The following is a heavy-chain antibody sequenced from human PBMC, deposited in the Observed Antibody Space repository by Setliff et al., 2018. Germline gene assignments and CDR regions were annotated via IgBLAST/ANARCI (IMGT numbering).Heavy chain of an antibody. Sequence: GSLRLSCAASGFTFSSYWMSWVRQAPGKGLEWVANIKQDGSEKYYADSVKGRFTISRDISKNTLYLQMNNLRAEDTAVYYCAKELAVAGSCIDYWGQGTLVTVSS. CDR2: IKQDGSEK. CDR3: AKELAVAGSCIDY. D-gene: IGHD6-19*01. J-gene: IGHJ4*02. V-gene: IGHV3-7*01. CDR1: GFTFSSYW.